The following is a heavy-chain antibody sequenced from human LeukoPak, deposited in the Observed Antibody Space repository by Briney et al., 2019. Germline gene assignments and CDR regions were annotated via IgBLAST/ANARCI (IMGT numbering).Heavy chain of an antibody. J-gene: IGHJ4*02. CDR1: GGSFSGYY. Sequence: SETLSLTCAVYGGSFSGYYWSWIRQPPGKGLEWIGEINHSGSTNNNPSLKSRVTISVDTSKNQFSLKLSSVTAADTAVYYCARGGGWLQFYDYWGQGTLVTVSS. D-gene: IGHD5-24*01. CDR2: INHSGST. V-gene: IGHV4-34*01. CDR3: ARGGGWLQFYDY.